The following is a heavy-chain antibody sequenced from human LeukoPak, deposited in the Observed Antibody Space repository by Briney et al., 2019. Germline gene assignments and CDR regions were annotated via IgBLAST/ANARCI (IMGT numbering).Heavy chain of an antibody. D-gene: IGHD3-22*01. V-gene: IGHV1-8*02. CDR2: MNPNSGYT. Sequence: ASVKVSCKASRYTFISYDINWVRQATGQGLEWMGWMNPNSGYTGYEQKFQGRVTMTRDTSTSTAYMELSSLRSEDTAVYYCARGGSSYNDEHEEFDYWGQGTVVTVSS. CDR1: RYTFISYD. J-gene: IGHJ4*02. CDR3: ARGGSSYNDEHEEFDY.